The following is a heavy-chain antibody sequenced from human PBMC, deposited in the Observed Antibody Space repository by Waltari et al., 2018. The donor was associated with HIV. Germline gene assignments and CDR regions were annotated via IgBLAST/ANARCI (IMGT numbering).Heavy chain of an antibody. CDR3: AKLGNYNWLDP. CDR2: INTITGNP. Sequence: QVQLVQSGSELKKPGASVKVSCKASGYIFTKYAMNWVRQAPGQWLELMGWINTITGNPIYAQVFTGRVAFSLDTSVSTAYLQISSLKPEDTAVYYCAKLGNYNWLDPWGQGTLVTVSS. J-gene: IGHJ5*02. D-gene: IGHD7-27*01. V-gene: IGHV7-4-1*02. CDR1: GYIFTKYA.